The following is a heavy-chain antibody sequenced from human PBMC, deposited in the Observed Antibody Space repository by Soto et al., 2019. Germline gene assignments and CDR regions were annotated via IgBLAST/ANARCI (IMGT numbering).Heavy chain of an antibody. CDR1: AGSISSYY. D-gene: IGHD1-7*01. V-gene: IGHV4-59*01. Sequence: PETFSHRYTGSAGSISSYYLSWIRLPPGKGLEWIGYIYYSGSTNYNPSLKSRVTISVDTSKNQFSLKLSSVTAADTAVYYCSRGYGEYWNLNYSRGQRTPVTVSA. J-gene: IGHJ5*01. CDR3: SRGYGEYWNLNYS. CDR2: IYYSGST.